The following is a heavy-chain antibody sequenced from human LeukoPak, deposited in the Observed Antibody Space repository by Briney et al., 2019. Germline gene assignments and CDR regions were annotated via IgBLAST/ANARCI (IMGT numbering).Heavy chain of an antibody. CDR2: IKEDGSEK. CDR1: GFTFSIYF. V-gene: IGHV3-7*05. Sequence: GGSLRLSCAASGFTFSIYFMSWVPQAPGKGLEWVANIKEDGSEKYYVDSVKGRFTISRDNAKNSLYLEMNSLRAEDTAVYFCARDDSTGYYYLDGWGQGTLVTVSS. J-gene: IGHJ4*02. CDR3: ARDDSTGYYYLDG. D-gene: IGHD3-22*01.